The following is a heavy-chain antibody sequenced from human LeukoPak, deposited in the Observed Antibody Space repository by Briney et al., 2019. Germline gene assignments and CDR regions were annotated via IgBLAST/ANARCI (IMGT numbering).Heavy chain of an antibody. CDR2: IIPIFGTA. D-gene: IGHD3-10*01. CDR1: GGTFSSYA. CDR3: ARVTYYYGSGSYRHWFDP. V-gene: IGHV1-69*13. Sequence: SVKVSCKASGGTFSSYAISWVRQAPGQGLEWMGGIIPIFGTANYAQKFQGRVTITADESTSTAYMELSSLRSEDTAVYYCARVTYYYGSGSYRHWFDPWGQGTLVTVSS. J-gene: IGHJ5*02.